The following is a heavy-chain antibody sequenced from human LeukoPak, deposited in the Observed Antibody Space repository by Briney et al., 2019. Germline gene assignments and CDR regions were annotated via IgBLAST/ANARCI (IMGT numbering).Heavy chain of an antibody. CDR3: ASAYYDYVWGSYRSFGY. J-gene: IGHJ4*02. CDR2: ISGITTNT. Sequence: GGSLRLSCAASGFTFSNYAMSWVRQAPGKGLEWVSLISGITTNTYYADSVKGRFTISRDNSKNSLYLQMNSLRAEDTAVYYCASAYYDYVWGSYRSFGYWGQGTLVTVSS. CDR1: GFTFSNYA. V-gene: IGHV3-23*01. D-gene: IGHD3-16*02.